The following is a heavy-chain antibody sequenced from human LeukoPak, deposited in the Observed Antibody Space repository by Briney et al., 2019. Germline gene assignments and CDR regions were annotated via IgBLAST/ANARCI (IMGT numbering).Heavy chain of an antibody. J-gene: IGHJ6*02. CDR2: IYYSGST. CDR1: GGSISSSSYY. Sequence: SETLSLTCTVSGGSISSSSYYWGWIRQPPGKGLEWIGSIYYSGSTYYNPSLKSRVTISVDTSKNQFSLKLSSVTAADTAVYYCARDQPPSQYYYDSSGYYEAPNYYYGMDVWGQGTTVTVSS. CDR3: ARDQPPSQYYYDSSGYYEAPNYYYGMDV. V-gene: IGHV4-39*07. D-gene: IGHD3-22*01.